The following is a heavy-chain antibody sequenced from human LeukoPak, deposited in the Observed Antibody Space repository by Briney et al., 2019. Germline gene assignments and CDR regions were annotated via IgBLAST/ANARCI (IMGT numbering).Heavy chain of an antibody. Sequence: GGSLRLSCAASGFTFDDYAMHWVRQAPGKGLEWVSGISWNSGSIGYADSVKGRFTISRDNAKNSLYLQMNSLRAEDTALYYCAKGNSYWCYFDYWGQGTLVTVSS. V-gene: IGHV3-9*01. CDR1: GFTFDDYA. J-gene: IGHJ4*02. CDR3: AKGNSYWCYFDY. D-gene: IGHD2-21*02. CDR2: ISWNSGSI.